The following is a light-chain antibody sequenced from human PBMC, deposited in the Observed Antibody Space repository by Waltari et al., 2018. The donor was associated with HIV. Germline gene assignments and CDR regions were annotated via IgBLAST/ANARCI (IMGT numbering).Light chain of an antibody. CDR1: SSDIGSFAY. J-gene: IGLJ2*01. Sequence: SALTQPASVSGSPGQSITISCLWASSDIGSFAYVSWYQQHPDKAPKLILYDVTYRPSGVSGRFSGSRSGSMASLTISGLQPEDEADYFCCSYSDSGTILFGGGTRVTVL. CDR2: DVT. CDR3: CSYSDSGTIL. V-gene: IGLV2-14*03.